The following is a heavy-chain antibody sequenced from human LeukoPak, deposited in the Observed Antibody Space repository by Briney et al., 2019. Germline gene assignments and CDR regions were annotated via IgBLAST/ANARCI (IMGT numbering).Heavy chain of an antibody. CDR3: ARGASCGGDCYWEDYYYYGTDV. V-gene: IGHV4-34*01. D-gene: IGHD2-21*02. CDR2: INDSGTT. CDR1: GGSFSGYY. Sequence: PSETLSLTCAVYGGSFSGYYWSWLRQPPGKGLEWIGEINDSGTTNYDPSLKSRVTISIDSSKNQFSLKLSSVTAADTAVYYCARGASCGGDCYWEDYYYYGTDVWGQGTTVTVSS. J-gene: IGHJ6*02.